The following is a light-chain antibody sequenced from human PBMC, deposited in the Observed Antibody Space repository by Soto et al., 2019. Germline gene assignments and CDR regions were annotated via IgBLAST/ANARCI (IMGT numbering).Light chain of an antibody. CDR3: CSYAGSSTWV. CDR1: SSDVGAYYS. CDR2: GVT. J-gene: IGLJ3*02. Sequence: QSALTQPASVSGSPGQSITISCSGTSSDVGAYYSVSWYQHHPGKAPKLIIYGVTNRPSGVSNRFSGSKSGNTASLTISGLQAEDEADYYCCSYAGSSTWVFGGGTKVTVL. V-gene: IGLV2-23*02.